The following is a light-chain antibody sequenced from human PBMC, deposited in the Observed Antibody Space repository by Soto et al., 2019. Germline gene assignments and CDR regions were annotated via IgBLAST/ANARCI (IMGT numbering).Light chain of an antibody. CDR3: ATWDDSLKGYV. V-gene: IGLV1-44*01. Sequence: QSVLTQPPSASGTPGQRVTISCSGSSSNIGGNTVNWYQQVPGTAPKLLIYDNIQRPSGVPDRFSGSKSGTSASLAISGLQSDDEADYYCATWDDSLKGYVFGTGTKLTVL. CDR1: SSNIGGNT. CDR2: DNI. J-gene: IGLJ1*01.